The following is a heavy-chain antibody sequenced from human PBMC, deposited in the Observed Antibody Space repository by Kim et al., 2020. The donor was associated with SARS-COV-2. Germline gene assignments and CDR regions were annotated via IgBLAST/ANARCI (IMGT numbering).Heavy chain of an antibody. V-gene: IGHV3-23*01. D-gene: IGHD7-27*01. CDR3: AKLTWQKLGDY. Sequence: GGSLRLSCAASGFTFSNSAMSWVRQAPGKGLEWVSALDGSTGGTFYADSVKGRFTISRDTSKNTLYLQMNSLRAEDTAVYYCAKLTWQKLGDYWGQGTLVTVSS. CDR1: GFTFSNSA. CDR2: LDGSTGGT. J-gene: IGHJ4*02.